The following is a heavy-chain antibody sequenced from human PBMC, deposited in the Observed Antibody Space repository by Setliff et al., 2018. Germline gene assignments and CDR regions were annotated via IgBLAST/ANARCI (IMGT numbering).Heavy chain of an antibody. Sequence: GGSLRLSCAASRFTFSNYAMSWVRQAPGKGLEWVSAISASGRTTYSADSVKGRFTISRDNSKNTLSLQMNSLRAEDTAVYYCAKVKGAMVRGVMGYFDYWGQGTLVTAPQ. CDR3: AKVKGAMVRGVMGYFDY. CDR2: ISASGRTT. CDR1: RFTFSNYA. J-gene: IGHJ4*02. V-gene: IGHV3-23*01. D-gene: IGHD3-10*01.